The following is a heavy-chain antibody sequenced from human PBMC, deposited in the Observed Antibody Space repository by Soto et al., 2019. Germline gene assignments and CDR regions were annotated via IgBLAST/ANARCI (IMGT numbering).Heavy chain of an antibody. Sequence: GGSLRLSCAASGFTFSSYNMNWVRQAPGKGLEWVSSISFSSSYIYYADSVRGRFTISRDNAKNSLYLQMNSLRAEDTAVYYCARDYYVNNWESGYYDSNMDVWGQGTAVTVSS. V-gene: IGHV3-21*01. J-gene: IGHJ6*02. CDR3: ARDYYVNNWESGYYDSNMDV. D-gene: IGHD3-10*02. CDR2: ISFSSSYI. CDR1: GFTFSSYN.